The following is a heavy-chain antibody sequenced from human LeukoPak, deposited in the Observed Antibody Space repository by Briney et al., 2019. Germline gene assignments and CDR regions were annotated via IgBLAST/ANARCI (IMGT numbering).Heavy chain of an antibody. CDR2: ISGSGGST. D-gene: IGHD3-10*01. CDR1: GFTFSSYA. CDR3: AKRNYGSGSYVGGFDY. Sequence: PGGSLRLSCAGSGFTFSSYAMSWVRQAPGKGLEWVSAISGSGGSTYYADSVKGRFTISRDNSKNTLYLQMNSLRAEDTAVYYCAKRNYGSGSYVGGFDYWGQGTLVTVSS. V-gene: IGHV3-23*01. J-gene: IGHJ4*02.